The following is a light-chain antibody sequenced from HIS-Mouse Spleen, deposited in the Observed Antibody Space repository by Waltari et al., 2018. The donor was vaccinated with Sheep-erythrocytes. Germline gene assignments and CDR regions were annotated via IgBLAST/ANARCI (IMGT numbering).Light chain of an antibody. CDR2: DVS. CDR1: SSHVGCYHY. Sequence: QSALTQPRSVSGSPGQSVTLPCTGPSSHVGCYHYVPCYQQHPGKAPKLMIYDVSKRPSGVPDRFSGSKSGNTASLTISGLQAEDEADYYCCSYAGSYTFVVFGGGTKLTVL. J-gene: IGLJ2*01. CDR3: CSYAGSYTFVV. V-gene: IGLV2-11*01.